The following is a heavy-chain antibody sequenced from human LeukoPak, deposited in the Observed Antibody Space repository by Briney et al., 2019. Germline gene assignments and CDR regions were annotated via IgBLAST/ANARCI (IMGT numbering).Heavy chain of an antibody. V-gene: IGHV1-2*02. J-gene: IGHJ2*01. D-gene: IGHD2-15*01. CDR1: GYTFTGNH. Sequence: ASVKVSCKASGYTFTGNHVHWVRQAPGQGLEWMGWIDPKSGDTMYAQKFQDRVTMTSDTSINTAYMELSGPRSDDTAVYFCAKEADIVSFDLWGRGTLVTVSS. CDR3: AKEADIVSFDL. CDR2: IDPKSGDT.